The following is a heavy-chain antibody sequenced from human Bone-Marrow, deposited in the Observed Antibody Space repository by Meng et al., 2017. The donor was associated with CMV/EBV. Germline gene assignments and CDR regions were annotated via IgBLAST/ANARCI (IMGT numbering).Heavy chain of an antibody. CDR3: ARSQYSSSWYPFTH. CDR1: GGTFSSYA. CDR2: IIPIFGTA. V-gene: IGHV1-69*12. J-gene: IGHJ4*02. D-gene: IGHD6-13*01. Sequence: QFLLLQSGAEVXKPGSSVKVSCKASGGTFSSYAISWVRQAPGQGLEWMGGIIPIFGTANYAQKFQGRVMITADESTSTAYMELSSLRSEDTAVYYCARSQYSSSWYPFTHWGQGTLVTVSS.